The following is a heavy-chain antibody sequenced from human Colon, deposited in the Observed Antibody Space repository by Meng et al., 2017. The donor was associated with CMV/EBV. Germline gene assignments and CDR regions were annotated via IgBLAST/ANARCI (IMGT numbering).Heavy chain of an antibody. J-gene: IGHJ4*01. CDR3: ATDFGWYRRIY. D-gene: IGHD6-19*01. CDR2: MSPAENEY. CDR1: GFSVRDYW. Sequence: LSCAASGFSVRDYWVTWVRQRPGKGLELVANMSPAENEYSYGDSVEGRFTMSRDNAKDSLYLDMTGLRADDTAVYFCATDFGWYRRIYWGQGTLVTVSS. V-gene: IGHV3-7*03.